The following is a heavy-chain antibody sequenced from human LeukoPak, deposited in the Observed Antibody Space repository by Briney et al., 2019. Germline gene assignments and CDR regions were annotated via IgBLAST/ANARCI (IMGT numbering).Heavy chain of an antibody. J-gene: IGHJ4*02. D-gene: IGHD1-26*01. CDR2: IRSKDYGGTT. CDR3: ARVSWGAHFDY. CDR1: GFSFGDYA. V-gene: IGHV3-49*04. Sequence: PGGSLRLSCTASGFSFGDYAMSWVRQAPGKGLEWVGFIRSKDYGGTTEYAASVKGRFTISRDNAKNTLYLQMNSLRAEDTAVYYCARVSWGAHFDYWGQGTLVTVSS.